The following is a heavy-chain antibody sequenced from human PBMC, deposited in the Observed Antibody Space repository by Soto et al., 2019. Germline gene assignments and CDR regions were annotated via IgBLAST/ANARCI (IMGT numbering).Heavy chain of an antibody. CDR1: GFTFSSYS. D-gene: IGHD2-15*01. J-gene: IGHJ6*02. Sequence: EVQLVESGGGLVKPGGSLRLSCAASGFTFSSYSMNWVRQAPGKGLEWVSSISSSSSYIYYADSVKGRFTISRDNAKKALILQMHSLRAEDTAVYYCARMHCSGGSCEPVSKYYYYGMDVWGQGTTVPVS. CDR3: ARMHCSGGSCEPVSKYYYYGMDV. CDR2: ISSSSSYI. V-gene: IGHV3-21*01.